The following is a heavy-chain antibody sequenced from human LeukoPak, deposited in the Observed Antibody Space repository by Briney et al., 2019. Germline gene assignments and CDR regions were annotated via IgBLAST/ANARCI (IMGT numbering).Heavy chain of an antibody. CDR3: ARGLDGFPPWYLDY. CDR2: ISSSSSYI. CDR1: GFTFSSYS. J-gene: IGHJ4*02. V-gene: IGHV3-21*01. D-gene: IGHD2-15*01. Sequence: GGSLRLSCAASGFTFSSYSMNWVRQAPGKGLEWVSSISSSSSYIYYADSVKGRFTISRDNAKNSLYLQMNSLRAEDTAVYYCARGLDGFPPWYLDYWGQGTLVTVSS.